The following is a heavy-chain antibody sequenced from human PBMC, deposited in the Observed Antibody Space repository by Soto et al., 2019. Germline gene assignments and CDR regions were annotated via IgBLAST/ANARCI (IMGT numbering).Heavy chain of an antibody. J-gene: IGHJ4*02. CDR1: GYTLTNYA. CDR2: INTYNGNS. Sequence: QVQLVQSAAEVKKPGASVKVSCKASGYTLTNYAISWVRQAPGQGPEWMGWINTYNGNSNYAQKFQGRVTMTTDTSMNTAYMELRSLTSDDTALYYCARDCNGGSCFCIYWGQGTLVTVSS. V-gene: IGHV1-18*01. D-gene: IGHD2-15*01. CDR3: ARDCNGGSCFCIY.